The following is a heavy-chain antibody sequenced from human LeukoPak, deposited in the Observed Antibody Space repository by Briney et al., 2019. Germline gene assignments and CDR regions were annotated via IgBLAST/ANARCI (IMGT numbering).Heavy chain of an antibody. D-gene: IGHD3-10*01. CDR2: IYYSGST. CDR1: GGSFSGYY. J-gene: IGHJ6*03. Sequence: SETLSLTCAVYGGSFSGYYWSWIRQPPGKGLEWIGSIYYSGSTYYNPSLKSRVTISVDTSKNQFSLKLSSVTAADTAVYYCARVFGDHGRYYYYMDVWGKGTTVTVSS. CDR3: ARVFGDHGRYYYYMDV. V-gene: IGHV4-34*01.